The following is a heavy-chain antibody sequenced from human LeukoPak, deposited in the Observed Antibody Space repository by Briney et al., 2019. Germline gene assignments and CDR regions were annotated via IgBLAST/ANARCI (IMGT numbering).Heavy chain of an antibody. CDR3: ARGPEGRITIFGVVIYNWFDP. CDR2: IIPIFGTA. Sequence: SVKVSCKASGGTFSTYAISWVRQAPGQGLEWIGGIIPIFGTANYAQKYQGRVTITADESTSTAYMELSSLRSEDTAVYYCARGPEGRITIFGVVIYNWFDPWGQGTLVTVSS. J-gene: IGHJ5*02. V-gene: IGHV1-69*13. D-gene: IGHD3-3*01. CDR1: GGTFSTYA.